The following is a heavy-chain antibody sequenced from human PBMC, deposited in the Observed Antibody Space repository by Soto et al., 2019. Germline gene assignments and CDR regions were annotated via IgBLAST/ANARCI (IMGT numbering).Heavy chain of an antibody. CDR2: ISGSGGST. CDR1: GFTFSSYA. V-gene: IGHV3-23*01. D-gene: IGHD2-8*01. Sequence: GGSLRLSCAAPGFTFSSYAMSWVRQAPGKGLEWVSAISGSGGSTYYADSVKGRFTISRDNSKNTLYLQMNSLRAEDTAVYYCAKCLGMLTNGVCDYFDYWGQGTLVTVSS. J-gene: IGHJ4*02. CDR3: AKCLGMLTNGVCDYFDY.